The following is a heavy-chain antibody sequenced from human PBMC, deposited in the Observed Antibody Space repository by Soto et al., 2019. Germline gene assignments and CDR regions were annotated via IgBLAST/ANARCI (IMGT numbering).Heavy chain of an antibody. CDR3: ARWGYCSGGSCYGFDP. CDR1: GYSFTSYW. Sequence: EVQLVQSGAEVKKPGESLRISCKGSGYSFTSYWISWVRQMPGKGLEWMGRIDPSDSYTNYSPSFQGHVTISADKSISTAYQQWSSLKASDTAMYYCARWGYCSGGSCYGFDPWGQGTLVTVSS. V-gene: IGHV5-10-1*01. CDR2: IDPSDSYT. J-gene: IGHJ5*02. D-gene: IGHD2-15*01.